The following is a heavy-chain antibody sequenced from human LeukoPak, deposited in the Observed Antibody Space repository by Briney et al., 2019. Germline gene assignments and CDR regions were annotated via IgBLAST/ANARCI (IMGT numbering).Heavy chain of an antibody. V-gene: IGHV3-74*01. CDR3: ARDVGPYGCSPGAQ. D-gene: IGHD2-15*01. CDR2: IKTDGSEA. J-gene: IGHJ4*02. Sequence: GGSLRLSCHASGFTFSNYWMHWVRQVPGKGLVWVSRIKTDGSEASYMDSVKGRFIISRDNAKKTLYLQMNSLRDDDTAVYFCARDVGPYGCSPGAQWGERSLVIVST. CDR1: GFTFSNYW.